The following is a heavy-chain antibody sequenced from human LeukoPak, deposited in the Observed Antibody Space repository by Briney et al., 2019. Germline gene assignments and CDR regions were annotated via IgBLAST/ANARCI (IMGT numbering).Heavy chain of an antibody. D-gene: IGHD6-13*01. J-gene: IGHJ4*02. CDR1: GYSFTTYW. CDR2: IYPGDSHT. Sequence: GESLKISCKGSGYSFTTYWIGWVRQMPGKGLEWMGIIYPGDSHTRYSPSFQGQVTISADKSITTPYVQWISLKASDTAMYFCAIPIGEQQQLFYYWGQGTLVTVSS. V-gene: IGHV5-51*01. CDR3: AIPIGEQQQLFYY.